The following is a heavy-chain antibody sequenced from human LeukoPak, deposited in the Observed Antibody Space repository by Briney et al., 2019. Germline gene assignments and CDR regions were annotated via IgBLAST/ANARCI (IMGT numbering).Heavy chain of an antibody. Sequence: GGSLRLSCAASGFTFSSHWMSWVRQAPGKGLEWVANIKQDGSEKYYVDSVKGRFTVSRDNAKNSLYLQMNSLRVEDTAVYYCANGGFDYWGQGTLVTVSS. CDR2: IKQDGSEK. J-gene: IGHJ4*02. CDR1: GFTFSSHW. CDR3: ANGGFDY. D-gene: IGHD3-16*01. V-gene: IGHV3-7*01.